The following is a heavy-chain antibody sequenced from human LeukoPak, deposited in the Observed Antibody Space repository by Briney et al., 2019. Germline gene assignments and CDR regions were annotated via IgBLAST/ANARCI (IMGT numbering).Heavy chain of an antibody. J-gene: IGHJ4*02. CDR1: EFTFSSYS. V-gene: IGHV3-48*04. CDR3: ARISGSGSYYTD. Sequence: PGGSLRLSCAASEFTFSSYSMNWVRQAPGKGLEWVSYIYSSSSTIYYADPERGRFTFLSDNKKNSLYLQMNIRRADNAAGYCCARISGSGSYYTDWGQGTLVTVS. D-gene: IGHD3-10*01. CDR2: IYSSSSTI.